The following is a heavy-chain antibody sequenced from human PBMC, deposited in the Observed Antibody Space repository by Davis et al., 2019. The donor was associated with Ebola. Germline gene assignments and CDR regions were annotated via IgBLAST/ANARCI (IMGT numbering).Heavy chain of an antibody. CDR1: GYTFTGYY. CDR2: INPNSGGT. CDR3: ARALFSGGSCYWFDP. V-gene: IGHV1-2*04. J-gene: IGHJ5*02. D-gene: IGHD2-15*01. Sequence: ASVKVSCKASGYTFTGYYMHWVRQAPGQGLEWMGWINPNSGGTNYAQKFQGWVTMTRDTSISTAYMELSRLRSDDTAVYYCARALFSGGSCYWFDPWGQGTLVTVSS.